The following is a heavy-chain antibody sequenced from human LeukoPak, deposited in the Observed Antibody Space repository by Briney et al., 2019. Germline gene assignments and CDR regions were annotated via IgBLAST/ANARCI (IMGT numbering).Heavy chain of an antibody. CDR3: VRGYSSGWYMDFDY. V-gene: IGHV1-69*05. D-gene: IGHD6-19*01. J-gene: IGHJ4*02. CDR1: GGTFSSYA. CDR2: IIPIFGTA. Sequence: ASVKVSCKASGGTFSSYAISWVRQAPGQGLEWMGGIIPIFGTANYAQKFQGRVTITTDESTSTAYMELSSLRSEDTAVYYCVRGYSSGWYMDFDYWGQGTLVTVSS.